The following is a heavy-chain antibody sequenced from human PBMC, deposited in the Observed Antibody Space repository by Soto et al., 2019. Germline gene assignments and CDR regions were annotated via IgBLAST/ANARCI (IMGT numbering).Heavy chain of an antibody. CDR2: IWYDGSNK. D-gene: IGHD3-3*01. Sequence: PGGSLRLSCAASGFTFSSYGMHWVRQAPGKGLEWVAVIWYDGSNKYYADSVKGRFTISRDNSKNTLYLQMNSLRAEDTAVFYCARDLDDFWSGYYYGRDVWGQGTTVTVSS. J-gene: IGHJ6*02. V-gene: IGHV3-33*01. CDR1: GFTFSSYG. CDR3: ARDLDDFWSGYYYGRDV.